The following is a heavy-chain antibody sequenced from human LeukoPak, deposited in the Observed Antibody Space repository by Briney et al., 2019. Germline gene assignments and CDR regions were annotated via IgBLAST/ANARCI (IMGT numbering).Heavy chain of an antibody. CDR2: IYYSGST. CDR3: ARQESGYQNYFDY. Sequence: PSETLSLTCTVSGGSISSSSYYWGWIRQPPGKGLEWIGSIYYSGSTYYNPSLKSRVAISVDTSKNQFSLKLSSVTAADTAVYYCARQESGYQNYFDYWGQGTLVTVSS. CDR1: GGSISSSSYY. J-gene: IGHJ4*02. V-gene: IGHV4-39*01. D-gene: IGHD3-3*01.